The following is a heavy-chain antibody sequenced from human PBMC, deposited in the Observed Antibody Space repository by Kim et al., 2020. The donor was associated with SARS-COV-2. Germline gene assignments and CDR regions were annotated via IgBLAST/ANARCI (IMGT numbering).Heavy chain of an antibody. J-gene: IGHJ4*02. CDR2: GST. D-gene: IGHD1-26*01. Sequence: GSTNYNPSLESRVTISVEPSKNQFSRKLSSVTAADTAVYYCARGRIGVDYWGQGTLVTVSS. V-gene: IGHV4-34*01. CDR3: ARGRIGVDY.